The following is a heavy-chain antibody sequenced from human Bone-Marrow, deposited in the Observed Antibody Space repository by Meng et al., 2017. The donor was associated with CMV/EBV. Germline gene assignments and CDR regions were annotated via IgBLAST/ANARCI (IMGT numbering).Heavy chain of an antibody. CDR3: ARGQHSGDIVVFPAAGGPRAFDY. Sequence: GSLRLSCAVYGGSFSGYYWSWIRQPPGKGLEWIGEINHSGSTNYNPSLKSRVTISVDTSKNQFSLKLTSVTAADTAVYYCARGQHSGDIVVFPAAGGPRAFDYWGQGTRVTVSS. J-gene: IGHJ4*02. V-gene: IGHV4-34*01. CDR1: GGSFSGYY. CDR2: INHSGST. D-gene: IGHD2-2*01.